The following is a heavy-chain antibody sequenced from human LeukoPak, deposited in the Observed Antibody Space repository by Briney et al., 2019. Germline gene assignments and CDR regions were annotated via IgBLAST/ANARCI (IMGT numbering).Heavy chain of an antibody. CDR1: GFTFSAYW. J-gene: IGHJ5*02. V-gene: IGHV3-7*04. CDR3: ARDLSQHFDWLLSGDT. D-gene: IGHD3-9*01. Sequence: GGSLRLSCAGSGFTFSAYWMTWDRQAPGKGLEWVANIKQDGSQKYYVDSVRGRFTISRDNAKNSVYLQMNSLRAEDTAVYYCARDLSQHFDWLLSGDTWGQGTLVTVSS. CDR2: IKQDGSQK.